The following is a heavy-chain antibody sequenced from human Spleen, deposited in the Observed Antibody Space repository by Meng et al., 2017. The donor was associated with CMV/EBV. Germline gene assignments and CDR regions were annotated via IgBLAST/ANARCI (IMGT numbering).Heavy chain of an antibody. CDR1: GYSFTNYW. CDR3: ARLGILMVYAGGIDY. J-gene: IGHJ4*02. CDR2: IYPDDSDT. D-gene: IGHD2-8*01. Sequence: GGSLRLSCKASGYSFTNYWIGWVRQMPGKGLEWMGLIYPDDSDTRYSPSFQGQVTISADRSISTAYLQWSSLKASDTAIYYCARLGILMVYAGGIDYWGQGTLVTVSS. V-gene: IGHV5-51*01.